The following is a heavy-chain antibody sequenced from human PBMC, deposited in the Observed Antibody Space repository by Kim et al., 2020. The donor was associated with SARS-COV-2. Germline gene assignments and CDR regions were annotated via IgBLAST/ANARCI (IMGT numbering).Heavy chain of an antibody. Sequence: AQKFQGRVTMTEETSTDTAYMELSSLRSEDTAVYYCATDSTNGYYGMDVWGQGTTVTVSS. CDR3: ATDSTNGYYGMDV. J-gene: IGHJ6*02. V-gene: IGHV1-24*01. D-gene: IGHD3-3*02.